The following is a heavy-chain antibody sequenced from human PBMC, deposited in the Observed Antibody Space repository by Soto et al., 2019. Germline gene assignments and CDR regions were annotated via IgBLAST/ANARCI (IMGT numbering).Heavy chain of an antibody. J-gene: IGHJ6*02. D-gene: IGHD3-10*01. Sequence: ASVKVSCKASGYTFTSYYMHWVRQAPGQGLEWMGIINPSGGSTSYAQKFQGRVTMTRDTSTSTVYIKLSSLRSEDTAVYYCAWGLLDYYGSGSLFYYYYGMDVWGQGTTVTVSS. V-gene: IGHV1-46*01. CDR3: AWGLLDYYGSGSLFYYYYGMDV. CDR2: INPSGGST. CDR1: GYTFTSYY.